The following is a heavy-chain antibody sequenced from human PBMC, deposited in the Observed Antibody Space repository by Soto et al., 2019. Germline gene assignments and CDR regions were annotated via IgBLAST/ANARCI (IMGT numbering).Heavy chain of an antibody. CDR3: AKATSGGVYYYYGMEV. CDR2: ISGSGGST. V-gene: IGHV3-23*01. J-gene: IGHJ6*02. D-gene: IGHD3-16*01. Sequence: EVQLLESGGGLVQPGGSLRLSCAASGFTFSSYAMSWVRQAPGKGLEWVSAISGSGGSTYYADSVKGRFTISRHNSKHTLYLQMNSLRAEDTAVYYCAKATSGGVYYYYGMEVWGQGNTVTVSS. CDR1: GFTFSSYA.